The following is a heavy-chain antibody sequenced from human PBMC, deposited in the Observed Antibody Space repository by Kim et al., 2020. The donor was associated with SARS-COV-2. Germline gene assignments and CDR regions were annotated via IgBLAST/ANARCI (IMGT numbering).Heavy chain of an antibody. CDR2: ITGGSNM. V-gene: IGHV3-21*01. CDR1: GFTFSDYS. D-gene: IGHD5-18*01. Sequence: GGSLRLSCAASGFTFSDYSMNWVRQAPGKGLEWVSSITGGSNMYYADSLKGRFTISRDNAEKSLYLQMNSLSAEDTAVYYCARGMRGFSYGKIDYWGQGTLVTVSS. CDR3: ARGMRGFSYGKIDY. J-gene: IGHJ4*02.